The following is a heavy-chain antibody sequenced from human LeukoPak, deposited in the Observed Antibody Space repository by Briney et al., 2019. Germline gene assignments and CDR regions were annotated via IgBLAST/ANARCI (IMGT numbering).Heavy chain of an antibody. J-gene: IGHJ5*02. CDR2: INHSGST. D-gene: IGHD2-2*01. Sequence: PSETLSLTCAVYGGSFSGYYWSWIRQPPGKGLEWIGEINHSGSTNHNPSLKSRVTISVDTSKNQFSLKLSSVTAADTAVYYCARIVVVPAGPGWFDPWGQGTLVTVSS. CDR1: GGSFSGYY. V-gene: IGHV4-34*01. CDR3: ARIVVVPAGPGWFDP.